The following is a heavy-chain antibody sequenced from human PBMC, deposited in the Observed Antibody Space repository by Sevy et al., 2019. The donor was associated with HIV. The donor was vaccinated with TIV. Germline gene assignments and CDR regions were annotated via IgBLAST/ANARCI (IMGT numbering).Heavy chain of an antibody. CDR2: IYPGDSDI. D-gene: IGHD6-19*01. CDR3: ARHEIAVAGDFDY. Sequence: GESLKISCKGSGYSFTSYWIGWVRQMPGKGLEWMGIIYPGDSDIRYSPSFQGQVTISADKSISTAYLQWSSLKASDTAMYYCARHEIAVAGDFDYWGQGTLVTVSS. CDR1: GYSFTSYW. V-gene: IGHV5-51*01. J-gene: IGHJ4*02.